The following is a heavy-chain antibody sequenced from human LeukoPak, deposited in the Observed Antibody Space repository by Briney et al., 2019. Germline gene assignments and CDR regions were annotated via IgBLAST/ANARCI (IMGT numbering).Heavy chain of an antibody. CDR2: ISYSGSP. V-gene: IGHV4-39*01. CDR3: ARPSSSGSYYY. CDR1: GFTFSSYW. J-gene: IGHJ4*02. D-gene: IGHD1-26*01. Sequence: GSLRLSCAASGFTFSSYWMSWVRQPPGEGLEWIGSISYSGSPSYNPSLKSRVTISVDTSKNQLSLRLSSVTAADTAVYYCARPSSSGSYYYWGQGTLVTVS.